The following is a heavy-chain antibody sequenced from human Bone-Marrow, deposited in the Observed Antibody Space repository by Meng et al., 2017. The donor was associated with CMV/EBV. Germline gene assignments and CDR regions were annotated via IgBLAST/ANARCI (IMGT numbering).Heavy chain of an antibody. D-gene: IGHD6-13*01. CDR2: ISISGSTI. J-gene: IGHJ5*02. V-gene: IGHV3-11*01. CDR1: GFTFSDYY. CDR3: AREIEYIASSIYNWFDP. Sequence: GGSLRLSCAASGFTFSDYYMSWIRQAPGKGLEGVSYISISGSTIYYADSVKGRFTITRDNAKNSLYLQMNSLRAEDKAGYYCAREIEYIASSIYNWFDPWGQGTLVTVSS.